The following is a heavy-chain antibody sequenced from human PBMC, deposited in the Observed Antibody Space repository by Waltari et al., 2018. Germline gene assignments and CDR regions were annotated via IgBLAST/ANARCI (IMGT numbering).Heavy chain of an antibody. CDR3: AKGANPQHPYHFEN. J-gene: IGHJ4*02. CDR1: GFPFSRSA. V-gene: IGHV3-23*01. CDR2: ISGSGDRT. Sequence: EVQLLESGGGLVQPGGSLRLSCAAPGFPFSRSAMSWVRQAPGKGLEWVSGISGSGDRTDDADSVKGRFTISRDNSKNTLSLQMNSLRVEDTAIYYCAKGANPQHPYHFENWGQGTLVTVSS.